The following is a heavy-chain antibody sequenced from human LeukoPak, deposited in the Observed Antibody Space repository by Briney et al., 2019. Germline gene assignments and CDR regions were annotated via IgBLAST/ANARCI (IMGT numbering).Heavy chain of an antibody. CDR2: MGVSGDNV. J-gene: IGHJ3*02. CDR3: AKDPNGDYVGAFDT. D-gene: IGHD4-17*01. Sequence: GGSLRLSCAASGFTFSAYGVSWVRQAPGKGLEWVSSMGVSGDNVHYADSVKGRFAISRDNSKNTLYLQMNSLRAEDAAVYYCAKDPNGDYVGAFDTWGQGTMVIVSS. V-gene: IGHV3-23*01. CDR1: GFTFSAYG.